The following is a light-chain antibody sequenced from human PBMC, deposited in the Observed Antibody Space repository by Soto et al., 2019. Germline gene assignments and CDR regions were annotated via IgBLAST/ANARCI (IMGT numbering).Light chain of an antibody. J-gene: IGKJ4*01. CDR2: AAS. CDR3: RKYNSAPALT. V-gene: IGKV1-27*01. CDR1: QGISNY. Sequence: DIQMTQSPSSVSASVGDEVTITCRASQGISNYLAWYQQKPGKVPKLLIYAASTLQSGVPSRFSGSGSGTDFTLTISSLLPEDVATYYCRKYNSAPALTFGGGTKVDIK.